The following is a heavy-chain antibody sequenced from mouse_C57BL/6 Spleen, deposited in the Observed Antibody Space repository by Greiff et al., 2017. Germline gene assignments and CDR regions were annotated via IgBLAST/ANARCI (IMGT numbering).Heavy chain of an antibody. CDR2: INPNYGTT. V-gene: IGHV1-39*01. CDR1: GYSFTDYN. CDR3: ARRSGKIYNGWAYYVDY. D-gene: IGHD6-5*01. Sequence: VQLQQSGPELVKPGASVKISCKASGYSFTDYNMNWVKQSNGKRLEWIGVINPNYGTTSYNQKFKGKATLTVDKSSSTAYMQSNSLTSEDTAVYYCARRSGKIYNGWAYYVDYWGQDTPLTVSP. J-gene: IGHJ2*01.